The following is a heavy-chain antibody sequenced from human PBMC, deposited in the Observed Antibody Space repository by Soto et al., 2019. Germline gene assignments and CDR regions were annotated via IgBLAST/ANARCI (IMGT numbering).Heavy chain of an antibody. J-gene: IGHJ6*03. CDR3: AGYCSGGSCYHSSYYYYYMDV. D-gene: IGHD2-15*01. Sequence: SETLSLTCTVSGGSISSYYWSWIRQPPGKGLEWIGYIYYSGSTNYNPSLQSRVTISVDKSKNQFSLKLSSVTAADTAVYYCAGYCSGGSCYHSSYYYYYMDVWGKGTTVTVSS. V-gene: IGHV4-59*01. CDR1: GGSISSYY. CDR2: IYYSGST.